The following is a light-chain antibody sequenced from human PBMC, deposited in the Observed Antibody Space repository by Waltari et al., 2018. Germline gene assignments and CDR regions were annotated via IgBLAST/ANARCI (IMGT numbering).Light chain of an antibody. J-gene: IGKJ1*01. CDR2: LGS. Sequence: DIVMTQSPLSLPVTPGESASISCRSSQRLRHSNGYNYLEWYLQKPGQSPQLLIYLGSNRAAGVPDRFSGSGSGTVFTLKITRVEAEDVAVYYCMQALQTPWTFGQGTKVEIK. CDR1: QRLRHSNGYNY. V-gene: IGKV2-28*01. CDR3: MQALQTPWT.